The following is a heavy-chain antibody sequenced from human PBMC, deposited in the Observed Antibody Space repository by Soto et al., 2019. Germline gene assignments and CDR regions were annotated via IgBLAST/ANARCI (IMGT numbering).Heavy chain of an antibody. D-gene: IGHD5-12*01. CDR3: AKATIVATMDV. V-gene: IGHV3-21*01. CDR2: ISSSSSYI. CDR1: GFALSNYS. J-gene: IGHJ6*02. Sequence: EVQLVESGGGLVKPGGSLRLSCVASGFALSNYSMNWVRQAPGKGLEWVSSISSSSSYIYYADSVKSRLTISRDSAKNSLELQMNSLRPEDTARYYCAKATIVATMDVWGQGTRVHVSS.